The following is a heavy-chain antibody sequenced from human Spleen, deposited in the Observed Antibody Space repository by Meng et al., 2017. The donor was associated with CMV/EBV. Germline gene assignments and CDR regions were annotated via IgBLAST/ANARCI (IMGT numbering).Heavy chain of an antibody. CDR1: GITFSAYW. CDR2: IKQDGTEK. Sequence: GGSLRLSCVASGITFSAYWMSWVRQAPGKRLEWVANIKQDGTEKNYVDSVEGRFTISRDNAKNSVYLYMRSLRAEDTGVYYCARQALFDYWGQGALVTVSS. V-gene: IGHV3-7*01. J-gene: IGHJ4*02. CDR3: ARQALFDY.